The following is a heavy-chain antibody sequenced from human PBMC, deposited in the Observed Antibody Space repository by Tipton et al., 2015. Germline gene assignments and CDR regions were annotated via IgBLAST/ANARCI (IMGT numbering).Heavy chain of an antibody. CDR3: ARRRGTSSGYDDY. V-gene: IGHV5-51*01. Sequence: QLVQSGAEVKKPGESLKISCKGSGYSFPIYWIGWVRQMPGKGLEWLGIIYPGDSDTRYSPSFEGQVTISADRSISTAYLQWSTLKASDTAIYYCARRRGTSSGYDDYWGQGTLVTVSS. D-gene: IGHD3-22*01. J-gene: IGHJ4*02. CDR2: IYPGDSDT. CDR1: GYSFPIYW.